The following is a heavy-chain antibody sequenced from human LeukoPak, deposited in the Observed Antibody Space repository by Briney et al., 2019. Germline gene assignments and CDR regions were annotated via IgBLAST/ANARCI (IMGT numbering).Heavy chain of an antibody. CDR2: IIPIFGTA. V-gene: IGHV1-69*01. CDR1: GGTFSSYA. Sequence: SVKVSCKASGGTFSSYAISWVRQPPGKGLEWMGGIIPIFGTANYAQKFQGRVTITADESTSTAYMELSSLRSEDTAVYYCARELGCSSTSCYFPWFDPWGQGTLVTVSS. CDR3: ARELGCSSTSCYFPWFDP. J-gene: IGHJ5*02. D-gene: IGHD2-2*01.